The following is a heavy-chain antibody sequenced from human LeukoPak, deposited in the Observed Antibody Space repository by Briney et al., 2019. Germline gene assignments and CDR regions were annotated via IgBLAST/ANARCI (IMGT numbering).Heavy chain of an antibody. V-gene: IGHV4-34*01. CDR1: GGSFSGYY. Sequence: PSETLSLTCAVYGGSFSGYYWSWIRQPPGKGLEWIGEINHSGSTNYNPSLKSRVTISVDTSKNQFSLKLSSVTAADTAVYYCARDRKATTFYYYGMDVWGQGTTVTVSS. D-gene: IGHD5-12*01. J-gene: IGHJ6*02. CDR3: ARDRKATTFYYYGMDV. CDR2: INHSGST.